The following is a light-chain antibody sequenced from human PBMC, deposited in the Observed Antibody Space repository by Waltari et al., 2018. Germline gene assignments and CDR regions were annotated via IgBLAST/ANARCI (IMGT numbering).Light chain of an antibody. CDR3: QTGGHGTWV. J-gene: IGLJ3*02. CDR2: VNSDGSH. V-gene: IGLV4-69*01. Sequence: QLVLTQSPSASASLGASVKLTCTLSSGHSSNIIAWHQQQPEKGPRYLMKVNSDGSHTKGDELPARCSGSGSGAERYLTISSVQSEDEADYYCQTGGHGTWVFGGGTKLTVL. CDR1: SGHSSNI.